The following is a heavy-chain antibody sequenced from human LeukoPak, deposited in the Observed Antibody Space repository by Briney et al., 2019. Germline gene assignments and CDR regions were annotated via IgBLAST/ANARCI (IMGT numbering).Heavy chain of an antibody. CDR1: GGSISSGGYY. CDR3: ARADYYDSSGFDY. CDR2: IYYSGST. V-gene: IGHV4-31*03. Sequence: PSETLSPTCTVSGGSISSGGYYWSWIRQHPGKGLEWIGYIYYSGSTYYNPSLKSRVTISVDTSKNQFSLKLSSVTAADTAVYYCARADYYDSSGFDYWGQGTLVTVSS. D-gene: IGHD3-22*01. J-gene: IGHJ4*02.